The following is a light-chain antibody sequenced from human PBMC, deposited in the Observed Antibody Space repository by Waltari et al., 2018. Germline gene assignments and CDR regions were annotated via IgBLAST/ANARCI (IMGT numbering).Light chain of an antibody. J-gene: IGLJ3*02. CDR1: SGSIASNY. Sequence: NFMLTQPHSVSESPGKTVTISCTRSSGSIASNYVQWYQQRPGSAPTTVIYEDNQRPPGVPDRFSGSIDSSSSSASLTISGLKTEDEADYYCQSYDSSNLWVFGGGTKLTVL. CDR2: EDN. CDR3: QSYDSSNLWV. V-gene: IGLV6-57*03.